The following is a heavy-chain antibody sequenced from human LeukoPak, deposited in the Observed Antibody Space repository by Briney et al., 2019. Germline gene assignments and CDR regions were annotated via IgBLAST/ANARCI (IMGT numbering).Heavy chain of an antibody. D-gene: IGHD5-18*01. Sequence: GGSLRLSCAASGFTFSSYAMGWVRQAPGKGLEWVSAISGSGGSTYYADSVKGRFTISRDNSKNTLYLQMNSLRAEDTAVYYCAKFGGTSQLWLPEDWGQGTPVTVSS. CDR2: ISGSGGST. CDR1: GFTFSSYA. J-gene: IGHJ4*02. CDR3: AKFGGTSQLWLPED. V-gene: IGHV3-23*01.